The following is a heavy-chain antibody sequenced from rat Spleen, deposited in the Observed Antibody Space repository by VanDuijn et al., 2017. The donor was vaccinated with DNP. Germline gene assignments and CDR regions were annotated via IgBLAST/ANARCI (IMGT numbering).Heavy chain of an antibody. J-gene: IGHJ1*01. D-gene: IGHD1-9*01. Sequence: EVQLVEYGGGLVQPGRSMKLSCAASGFTFSDYYMAWVRQAPKKGLEWVASISYEGSRTYYGDSVKGRFTISRDNTKSTLYLQMNSLRSEDTATYYCARRYGYTYWYFDFWGPGTMVTVSS. CDR1: GFTFSDYY. V-gene: IGHV5-22*01. CDR3: ARRYGYTYWYFDF. CDR2: ISYEGSRT.